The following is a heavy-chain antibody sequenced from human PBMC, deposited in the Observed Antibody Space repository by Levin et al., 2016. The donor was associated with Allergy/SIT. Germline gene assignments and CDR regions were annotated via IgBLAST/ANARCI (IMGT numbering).Heavy chain of an antibody. Sequence: SETLSLTCAVSGYSISSGYYWGWIRQPPGKGLEWIGSIYHSGSTYYNPSLKSRVTISVDTSKNQFSLKLSSVTAADTAVYYCARCVGYYYYGMDVWGQGTTVTVSS. D-gene: IGHD1-26*01. CDR1: GYSISSGYY. CDR2: IYHSGST. J-gene: IGHJ6*02. V-gene: IGHV4-38-2*01. CDR3: ARCVGYYYYGMDV.